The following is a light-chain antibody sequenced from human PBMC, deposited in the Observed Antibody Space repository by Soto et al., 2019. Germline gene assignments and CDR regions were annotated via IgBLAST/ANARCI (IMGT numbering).Light chain of an antibody. Sequence: DIQMTQSPSSLSESVGDRVTITCRASRDIANYLDWYQQKPGKVPQLLIYGASTLQSGVPSRFSGSGSGTDFTLTISSLQPEDGATYYCQKSNSSPFTFGPGTKVNIK. CDR2: GAS. V-gene: IGKV1-27*01. CDR3: QKSNSSPFT. J-gene: IGKJ3*01. CDR1: RDIANY.